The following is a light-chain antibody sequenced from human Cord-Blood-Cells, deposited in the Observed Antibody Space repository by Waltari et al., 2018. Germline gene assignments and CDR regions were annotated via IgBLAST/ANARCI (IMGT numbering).Light chain of an antibody. Sequence: DIVMTQSPDSLAVSLGEWATINCKSSQSVLYSSNNKNYLAWYQQNPGQPPKLLIYWASTRESGVPDRFSGSGSGTDFTLTISSLQAEDVAVYYCQQYYSTPWTFGQGTKVEIK. CDR3: QQYYSTPWT. J-gene: IGKJ1*01. CDR1: QSVLYSSNNKNY. CDR2: WAS. V-gene: IGKV4-1*01.